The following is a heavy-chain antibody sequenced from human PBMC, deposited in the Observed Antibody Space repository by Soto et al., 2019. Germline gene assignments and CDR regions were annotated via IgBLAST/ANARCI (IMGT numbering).Heavy chain of an antibody. CDR1: GYTFPSYY. D-gene: IGHD2-2*01. CDR2: INPSGGST. CDR3: ARVRDIVVVPAAPVGVAFDI. V-gene: IGHV1-46*03. Sequence: RASVKVSCKASGYTFPSYYMHWVRQAPGQGLEWMGIINPSGGSTSYAQKFQGRVTMTRDTSTSTVYMELSSLRSEDTAVYYCARVRDIVVVPAAPVGVAFDIWGQGTMVTVSS. J-gene: IGHJ3*02.